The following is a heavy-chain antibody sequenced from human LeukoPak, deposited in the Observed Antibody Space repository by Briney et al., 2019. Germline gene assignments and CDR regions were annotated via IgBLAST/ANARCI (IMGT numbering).Heavy chain of an antibody. D-gene: IGHD2-2*01. CDR1: GYSITSAYY. Sequence: SETLSLTCTVSGYSITSAYYWGWIRQPPGKGLEWIGSFFLKGSTYYNPPLKSRVTISVDTSKNQFSLTLSSVTAADTAVYYCARVARCTSCFDVDYWGQGTLVTVSS. CDR2: FFLKGST. V-gene: IGHV4-38-2*02. CDR3: ARVARCTSCFDVDY. J-gene: IGHJ4*02.